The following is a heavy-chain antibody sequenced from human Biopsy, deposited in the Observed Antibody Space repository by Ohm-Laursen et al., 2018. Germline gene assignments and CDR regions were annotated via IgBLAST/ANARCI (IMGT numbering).Heavy chain of an antibody. V-gene: IGHV4-59*01. D-gene: IGHD3-22*01. CDR2: VYYTGST. CDR3: ARDRGYYSDRTVPGYFDL. CDR1: GDSISSYY. Sequence: VTLSLTCTVSGDSISSYYWSWIRQPPGQGLEWIGYVYYTGSTGYNPSLQIRVTISVDTSKNHFPLRLRSVTPTDTAIYYCARDRGYYSDRTVPGYFDLWGRGTLVTVSS. J-gene: IGHJ2*01.